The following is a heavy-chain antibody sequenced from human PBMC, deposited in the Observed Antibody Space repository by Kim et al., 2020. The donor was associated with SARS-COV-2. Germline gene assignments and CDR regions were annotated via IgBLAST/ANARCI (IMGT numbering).Heavy chain of an antibody. J-gene: IGHJ3*02. CDR2: IDPSDSYT. Sequence: GESLKISCKGSGYSFTNYWISWVRQMPGKGLEWMGRIDPSDSYTNYSPSFQGHVTFSADKSITTAYLQWSSLKASDTAMYYCARRRGRDIVVVPPADPAFDIWGQGTMVTVSS. CDR3: ARRRGRDIVVVPPADPAFDI. CDR1: GYSFTNYW. V-gene: IGHV5-10-1*01. D-gene: IGHD2-2*01.